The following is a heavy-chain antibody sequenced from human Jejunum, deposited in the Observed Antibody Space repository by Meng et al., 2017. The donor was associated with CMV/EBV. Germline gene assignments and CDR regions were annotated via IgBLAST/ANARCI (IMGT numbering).Heavy chain of an antibody. CDR3: ARGPPALYYDFWSGYYGDYHYGMDV. J-gene: IGHJ6*02. CDR2: ISCDGSKK. Sequence: WVSQAPGKGVEWGVVISCDGSKKYYADSVKGRFTISRDNSKNTLYLQMNSLRAEDTAVYYCARGPPALYYDFWSGYYGDYHYGMDVWGQGTTVTVSS. D-gene: IGHD3-3*01. V-gene: IGHV3-30*04.